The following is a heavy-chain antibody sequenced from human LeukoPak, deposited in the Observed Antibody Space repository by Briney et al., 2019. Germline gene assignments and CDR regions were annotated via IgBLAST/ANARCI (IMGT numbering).Heavy chain of an antibody. CDR2: INQDGSEK. J-gene: IGHJ5*01. Sequence: GGSLRPSCAASGFTLSGYWMSWVRQAPGKGLEWVANINQDGSEKDYVDSVKGRFTISRDNAKNSMNLQMHSLRAEDTAVYYCARGAVTTYFNWLDSWGQGTLVTVSS. V-gene: IGHV3-7*01. CDR3: ARGAVTTYFNWLDS. D-gene: IGHD4-11*01. CDR1: GFTLSGYW.